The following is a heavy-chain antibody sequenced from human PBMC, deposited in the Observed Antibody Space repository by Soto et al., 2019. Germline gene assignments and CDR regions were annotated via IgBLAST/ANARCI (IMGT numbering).Heavy chain of an antibody. J-gene: IGHJ4*02. D-gene: IGHD1-26*01. CDR2: ITYDGNNK. CDR1: GFTFSRYP. V-gene: IGHV3-30-3*01. CDR3: AKGVGSYYFDY. Sequence: QVQLVESGGGVVQPGRSLRLSCAASGFTFSRYPMYWVRQAPGKGLEWVAVITYDGNNKYYADSVKGRFTISRDNAKNTLWLQMNNLRPEDTAVYYCAKGVGSYYFDYWGQGTLVTVSS.